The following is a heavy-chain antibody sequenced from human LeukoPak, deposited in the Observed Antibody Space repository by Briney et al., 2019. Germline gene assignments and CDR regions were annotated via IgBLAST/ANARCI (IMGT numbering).Heavy chain of an antibody. CDR3: ASGGGYSYGYFDY. CDR1: GGSISSGGYY. V-gene: IGHV4-34*01. J-gene: IGHJ4*02. D-gene: IGHD5-18*01. Sequence: SETLSLTCAVSGGSISSGGYYWSWIRQPPGKWLEWIGEINHSGSTNYNPSLKSRVTISVDTSKNQFSLKLSSVTAADTAVYYCASGGGYSYGYFDYWGQGTLVTVSS. CDR2: INHSGST.